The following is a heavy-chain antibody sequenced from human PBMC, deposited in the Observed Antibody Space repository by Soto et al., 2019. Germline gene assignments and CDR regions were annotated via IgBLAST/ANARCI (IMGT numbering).Heavy chain of an antibody. D-gene: IGHD5-12*01. V-gene: IGHV1-69*08. J-gene: IGHJ4*02. CDR2: IIPILGIA. CDR3: AREGYSGYDSDY. Sequence: QVQLVQSGAEVKKPGSSVKVSCKASGGTFSSYTISWVRQAPGQGLEWMGRIIPILGIANYAQKFQGRVTIXAXISTSTAYMELSSLRSEDTAVYYCAREGYSGYDSDYWGQGTLVTVSS. CDR1: GGTFSSYT.